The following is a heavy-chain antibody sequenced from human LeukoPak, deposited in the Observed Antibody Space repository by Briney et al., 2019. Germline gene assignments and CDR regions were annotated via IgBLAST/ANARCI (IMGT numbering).Heavy chain of an antibody. Sequence: GGSLRLSCAASGFTFSSYSMNWVRQAPGKGLEWVSSISGSSSYIYYVDSVKGRFTISRDNAKNSLYLQMNSLRAEDTTVYYCARGVRLFDYWGQGTLVTVSS. CDR2: ISGSSSYI. CDR1: GFTFSSYS. J-gene: IGHJ4*02. V-gene: IGHV3-21*01. CDR3: ARGVRLFDY. D-gene: IGHD3-3*01.